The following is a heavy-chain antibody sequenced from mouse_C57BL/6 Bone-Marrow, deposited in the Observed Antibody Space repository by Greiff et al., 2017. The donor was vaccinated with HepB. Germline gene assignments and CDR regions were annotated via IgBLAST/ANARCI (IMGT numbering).Heavy chain of an antibody. V-gene: IGHV10-1*01. D-gene: IGHD2-5*01. Sequence: EVKLVESGGGLVQPKGSLKLSCAASGFSFNTYAMNWVRQAPGKGLEWVARIRSKSNNYATYYADSVKDRFTISRDDSESMLYLQMNNLKTEDTAMYYCVRFSNYDAMDYWGQGTSVTVSS. CDR1: GFSFNTYA. CDR3: VRFSNYDAMDY. CDR2: IRSKSNNYAT. J-gene: IGHJ4*01.